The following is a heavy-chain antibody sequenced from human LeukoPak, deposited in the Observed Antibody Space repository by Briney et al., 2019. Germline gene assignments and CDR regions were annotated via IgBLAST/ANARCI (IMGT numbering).Heavy chain of an antibody. CDR3: AKDLRFNYVWEAGY. CDR2: ISYDGSNK. D-gene: IGHD3-16*01. V-gene: IGHV3-30*18. J-gene: IGHJ4*02. CDR1: GFTFSSYG. Sequence: GGSLRLSCAASGFTFSSYGMHWVRQAPGKGLEWVAVISYDGSNKYYADSVEGRFTISRDNSKNTLYLQMNSLRAEDTAVYYCAKDLRFNYVWEAGYWGQGTLVTVSS.